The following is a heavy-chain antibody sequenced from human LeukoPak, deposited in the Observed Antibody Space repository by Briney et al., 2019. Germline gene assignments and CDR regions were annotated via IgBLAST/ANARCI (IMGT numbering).Heavy chain of an antibody. D-gene: IGHD3-9*01. CDR1: GYTFTSYD. Sequence: ASVNVSCKASGYTFTSYDINWVRQATGQGLEWMGWMNPNSGNTGYSQKFQGRVTITRDTSASTAYMELSSLRSEDTAVYYCARGLTIFWANWFDPWGQGTLVTVSS. CDR2: MNPNSGNT. CDR3: ARGLTIFWANWFDP. V-gene: IGHV1-8*01. J-gene: IGHJ5*02.